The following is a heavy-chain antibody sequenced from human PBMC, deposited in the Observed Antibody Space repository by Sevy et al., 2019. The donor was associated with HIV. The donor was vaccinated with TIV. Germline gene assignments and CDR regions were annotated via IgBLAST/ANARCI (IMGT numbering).Heavy chain of an antibody. CDR2: IRSKDYGGAT. Sequence: GGSLRLSCTGSGFTLGYYAMSWFRQAPGMGLGWVGFIRSKDYGGATEYAAAVKGRLTISRDDSKSIADLQMNSLKTEDTAVYYCTRGYYYDSSGYSDYWGQGTLVTVSS. J-gene: IGHJ4*02. V-gene: IGHV3-49*03. D-gene: IGHD3-22*01. CDR1: GFTLGYYA. CDR3: TRGYYYDSSGYSDY.